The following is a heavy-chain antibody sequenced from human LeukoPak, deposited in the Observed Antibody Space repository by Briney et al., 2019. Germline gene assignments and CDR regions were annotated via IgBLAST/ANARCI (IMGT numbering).Heavy chain of an antibody. J-gene: IGHJ4*02. V-gene: IGHV3-23*01. D-gene: IGHD1-26*01. CDR3: AKRAMNSGSPREIDY. CDR2: IGTSVSSI. CDR1: GFTFSTYA. Sequence: GGSLRLSCAASGFTFSTYAMHWVRQAPGRGLEWVSAIGTSVSSIYYADSAKGRSTISRDNSKKTVYLQMNNLRGDDTAVYYCAKRAMNSGSPREIDYWGQGTLVTVSS.